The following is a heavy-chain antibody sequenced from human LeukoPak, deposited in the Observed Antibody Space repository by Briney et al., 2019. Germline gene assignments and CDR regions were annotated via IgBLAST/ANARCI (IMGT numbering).Heavy chain of an antibody. CDR2: IGRSTTYI. Sequence: GGSLRLSCAASGFTFSSYSMNWVRQAPGKGLEWVSSIGRSTTYIYYADSVKGRFTISRDDAKNSLFLQMNSLRAEDTAVYYCAREPSPISSPSYWGQGTLVTVSS. V-gene: IGHV3-21*01. CDR3: AREPSPISSPSY. D-gene: IGHD2-2*01. J-gene: IGHJ4*02. CDR1: GFTFSSYS.